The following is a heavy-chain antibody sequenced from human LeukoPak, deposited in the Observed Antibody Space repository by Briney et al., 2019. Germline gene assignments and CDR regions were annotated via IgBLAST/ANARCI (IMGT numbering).Heavy chain of an antibody. Sequence: ASVKVSCKASGYTLMNYDAIWVRQASGQGLEWMGWMNPNSGNTGYAQRFQGRISLTKTTSTSTAYMELSSLRSEDTAVYYCARGRGYCSGGSCYPDYWGQGTLVIVSS. CDR3: ARGRGYCSGGSCYPDY. D-gene: IGHD2-15*01. CDR1: GYTLMNYD. CDR2: MNPNSGNT. V-gene: IGHV1-8*03. J-gene: IGHJ4*02.